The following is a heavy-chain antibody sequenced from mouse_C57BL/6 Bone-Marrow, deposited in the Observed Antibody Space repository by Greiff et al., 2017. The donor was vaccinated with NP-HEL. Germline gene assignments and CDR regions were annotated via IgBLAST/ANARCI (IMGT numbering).Heavy chain of an antibody. CDR1: GYPFTSYG. CDR3: TRGRGHSGACAY. V-gene: IGHV1-81*01. D-gene: IGHD1-2*01. Sequence: QVQLPQSGAELARPGASVKLSCKASGYPFTSYGISWVKQRTGQGLEWIGGIYPRSGYTYYNEKFKGKASLTADKSSSNAYLELRSLTSEDSAVDFCTRGRGHSGACAYGGQGTRVTVSA. CDR2: IYPRSGYT. J-gene: IGHJ3*01.